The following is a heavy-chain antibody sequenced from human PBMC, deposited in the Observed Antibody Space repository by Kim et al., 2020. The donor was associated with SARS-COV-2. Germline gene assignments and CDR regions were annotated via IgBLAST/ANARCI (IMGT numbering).Heavy chain of an antibody. V-gene: IGHV7-4-1*02. CDR3: ARANHFGGYSYAYFDY. J-gene: IGHJ4*02. D-gene: IGHD5-18*01. Sequence: GFTGRFVFSLDTSVSTAYLQISSLKAEDTAVYYCARANHFGGYSYAYFDYWGQGTLVTVSS.